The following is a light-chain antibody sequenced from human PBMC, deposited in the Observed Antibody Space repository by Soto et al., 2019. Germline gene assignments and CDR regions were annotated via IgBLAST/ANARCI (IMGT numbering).Light chain of an antibody. Sequence: QSALTQPASVSGSPGQSITISCTGTSSDVGSYNLVSWYQQHPGKAPKLLIYEGSKGPSGVSNRFSGSKSGNTASLTISGVQAEEEADYYCCSYAGSSTYVFGTGTKLTVL. V-gene: IGLV2-23*01. CDR1: SSDVGSYNL. CDR2: EGS. CDR3: CSYAGSSTYV. J-gene: IGLJ1*01.